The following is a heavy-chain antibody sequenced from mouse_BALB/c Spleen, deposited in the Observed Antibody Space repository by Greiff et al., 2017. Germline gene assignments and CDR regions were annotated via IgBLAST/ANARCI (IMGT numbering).Heavy chain of an antibody. CDR2: ISYSGST. CDR1: GYSITSDYA. Sequence: EVKLMESGPGLVKPSQSLSLTCTVTGYSITSDYAWNWIRQFPGNKLEWMGYISYSGSTSYNPSLKSRISITRDTSKNQFFLQLNSVTTEDTATYYCARESFITTVERVLDYWGQGTSVTVSS. V-gene: IGHV3-2*02. J-gene: IGHJ4*01. D-gene: IGHD1-1*01. CDR3: ARESFITTVERVLDY.